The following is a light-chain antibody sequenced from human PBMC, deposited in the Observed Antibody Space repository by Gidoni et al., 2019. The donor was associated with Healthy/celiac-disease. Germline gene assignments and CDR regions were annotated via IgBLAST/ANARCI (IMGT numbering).Light chain of an antibody. Sequence: EIVLTHSPGTLSLSPGERATLYCRASQSVRSSYLAWYQQKPGQAPRLLIYGASSRATGIPDRFSGSGSGTDFTLTISRLEPEDFAVYYCQQYGSSPLTFGGXTKVEIK. CDR1: QSVRSSY. CDR3: QQYGSSPLT. J-gene: IGKJ4*01. CDR2: GAS. V-gene: IGKV3-20*01.